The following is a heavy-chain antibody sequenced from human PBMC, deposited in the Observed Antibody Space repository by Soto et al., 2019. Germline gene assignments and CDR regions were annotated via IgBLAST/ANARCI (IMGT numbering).Heavy chain of an antibody. CDR3: ARQGTIAARPAPLDY. CDR1: GYSFTSYW. J-gene: IGHJ4*02. Sequence: ESLKISCKGSGYSFTSYWISWVRQMPGKGLEWMGRIDPSDSYTNYSPSFQGHVTISADKSISTAYLQWSSLKASDNAMYYCARQGTIAARPAPLDYWGQGTLVTVSS. D-gene: IGHD6-6*01. V-gene: IGHV5-10-1*01. CDR2: IDPSDSYT.